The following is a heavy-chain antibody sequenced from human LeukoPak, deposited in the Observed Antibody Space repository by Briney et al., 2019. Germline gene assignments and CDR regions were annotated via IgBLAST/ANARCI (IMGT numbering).Heavy chain of an antibody. CDR3: AKDGTTYYYIYY. D-gene: IGHD2/OR15-2a*01. Sequence: HPSETLSLTCTVSGGSISSSSYYWGWIRQPPGKGLEWLAFIRYDGSNTYYADSVKGRFTVSRDDSKNTLYLQMNSLRGDDTAVYYCAKDGTTYYYIYYWGQGTLVTVSS. V-gene: IGHV3-30*02. J-gene: IGHJ4*02. CDR2: IRYDGSNT. CDR1: GGSISSSS.